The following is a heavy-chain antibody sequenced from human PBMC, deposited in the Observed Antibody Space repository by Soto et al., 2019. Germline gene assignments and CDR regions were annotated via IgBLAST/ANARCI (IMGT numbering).Heavy chain of an antibody. J-gene: IGHJ6*03. D-gene: IGHD6-13*01. CDR3: ARGSIAAAAEYYYYYMDV. CDR1: GFTFSSYA. Sequence: GGSLRLSCAASGFTFSSYAMSWVRQAPGKGLEWVSAISGSGGSTYYADSVKGRFTISRGNSKNTLYLQMNSLRAEDTAVYYCARGSIAAAAEYYYYYMDVWGKGTTVTVSS. CDR2: ISGSGGST. V-gene: IGHV3-23*01.